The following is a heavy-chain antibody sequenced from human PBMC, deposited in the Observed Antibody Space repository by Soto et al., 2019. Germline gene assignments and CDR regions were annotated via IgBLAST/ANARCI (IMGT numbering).Heavy chain of an antibody. Sequence: EVQLVESGGGLVQPGGSLRLSCAASGFTFSSYSMNWVRQAPGKGLEWVSYISSSSSTIYYADSVKGRFTISRDNAKNSLYLQMNSLRDEDTAVYYGAREEQLYKIYYGMDVWGQGTTVTVSS. CDR2: ISSSSSTI. CDR1: GFTFSSYS. D-gene: IGHD6-6*01. CDR3: AREEQLYKIYYGMDV. J-gene: IGHJ6*02. V-gene: IGHV3-48*02.